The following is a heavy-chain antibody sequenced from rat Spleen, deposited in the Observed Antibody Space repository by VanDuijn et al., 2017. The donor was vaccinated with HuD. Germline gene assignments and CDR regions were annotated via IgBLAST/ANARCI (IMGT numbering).Heavy chain of an antibody. CDR1: GFTFSNYW. CDR2: ISNDGTAT. V-gene: IGHV5-31*01. Sequence: EVQLVESGGGLVQPGRSLKLSCVASGFTFSNYWMTWIRQAPGKGLEWVASISNDGTATYYRDSVKGRFTLSRDNAKSTLYLQMDSLRSEDTATYYCARQWDYWGQGVMVTVSS. CDR3: ARQWDY. J-gene: IGHJ2*01.